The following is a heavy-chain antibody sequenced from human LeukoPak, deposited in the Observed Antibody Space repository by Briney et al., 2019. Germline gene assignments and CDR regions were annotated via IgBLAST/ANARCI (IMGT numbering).Heavy chain of an antibody. CDR2: IYHSGST. V-gene: IGHV4-4*02. J-gene: IGHJ4*02. CDR3: ARDPTPYYDILPGYYTLNDY. D-gene: IGHD3-9*01. CDR1: GGSISSSNW. Sequence: SETLSLTCAVSGGSISSSNWWSGVRQPPGKGLEWIGEIYHSGSTNYNPSLKSRVTISVDKSKNQFSLKLSSVTAADTAVYYCARDPTPYYDILPGYYTLNDYWGQGTLVTVSS.